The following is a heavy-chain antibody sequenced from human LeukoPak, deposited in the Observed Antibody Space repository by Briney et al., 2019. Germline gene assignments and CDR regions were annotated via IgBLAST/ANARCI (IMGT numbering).Heavy chain of an antibody. V-gene: IGHV3-21*01. CDR1: GFTFSSYS. J-gene: IGHJ6*02. Sequence: PGGSLRLSCAASGFTFSSYSMNWVRQAPGKGLEWVSSISSSSSYIYYEDSVKGRFTISRDNAKNSLYLQMNSLRAEDTAVYYCAALRRGKYGMDVWGQGTTVTVSS. CDR3: AALRRGKYGMDV. D-gene: IGHD3-16*01. CDR2: ISSSSSYI.